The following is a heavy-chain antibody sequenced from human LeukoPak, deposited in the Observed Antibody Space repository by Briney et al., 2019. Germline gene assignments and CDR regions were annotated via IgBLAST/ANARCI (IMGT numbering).Heavy chain of an antibody. CDR3: ARSVEGYCSGGSCYSYYYHMDV. J-gene: IGHJ6*03. CDR1: GGSISSSSYY. D-gene: IGHD2-15*01. Sequence: PSETLSLTCTVSGGSISSSSYYWGWIRQPPGKGLEWIGEINHSGSTNYNPSLKSRVTISVDTSKNQFSLKLSSVTAADTAVYYCARSVEGYCSGGSCYSYYYHMDVWGKGTTVTVSS. CDR2: INHSGST. V-gene: IGHV4-39*07.